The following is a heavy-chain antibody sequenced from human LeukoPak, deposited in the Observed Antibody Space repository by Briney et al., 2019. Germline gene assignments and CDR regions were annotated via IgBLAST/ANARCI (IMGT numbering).Heavy chain of an antibody. CDR3: ATGSTYYDFWSGNFDY. J-gene: IGHJ4*02. Sequence: GGSLRLSCAASGFTFSSYAMSWVRQAPGKGLEWVSAISGSGGSTYYADSVKGRFTISRDNSKNTLYLQMNSLRAEDTAVYYCATGSTYYDFWSGNFDYWGQGTLVTVSS. CDR2: ISGSGGST. D-gene: IGHD3-3*01. CDR1: GFTFSSYA. V-gene: IGHV3-23*01.